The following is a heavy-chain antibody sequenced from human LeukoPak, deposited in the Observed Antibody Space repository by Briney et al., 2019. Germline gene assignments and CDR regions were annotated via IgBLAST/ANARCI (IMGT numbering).Heavy chain of an antibody. V-gene: IGHV3-74*01. D-gene: IGHD1-7*01. Sequence: PGGSLRLSCAASGFTFSSYWMHWVRQAPGKGLVWVSRISSDGSGTSYADSVKGRFSISRDNAKNTLYLHMNSLRAEDTALYYCVRVMKTTTSLRADFWGQGILVTVSS. CDR3: VRVMKTTTSLRADF. CDR2: ISSDGSGT. CDR1: GFTFSSYW. J-gene: IGHJ4*02.